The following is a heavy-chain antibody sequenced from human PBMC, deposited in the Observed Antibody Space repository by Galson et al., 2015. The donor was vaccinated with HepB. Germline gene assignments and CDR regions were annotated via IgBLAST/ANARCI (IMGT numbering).Heavy chain of an antibody. D-gene: IGHD3-22*01. CDR3: AEANYYDSSFDY. V-gene: IGHV3-21*01. CDR2: ISSSSSYI. Sequence: SLRLSCAASGFTFSTYSMNWVRQAPGKGLEWVSSISSSSSYIYYADSVKGRFTISRDNAKNSLYLQMNSLRVEDTAVYYCAEANYYDSSFDYWGQGTLVTVSS. J-gene: IGHJ4*02. CDR1: GFTFSTYS.